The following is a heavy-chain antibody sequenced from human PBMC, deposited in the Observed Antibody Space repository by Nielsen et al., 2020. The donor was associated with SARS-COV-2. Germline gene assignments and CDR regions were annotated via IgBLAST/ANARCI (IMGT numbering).Heavy chain of an antibody. V-gene: IGHV3-30*03. D-gene: IGHD1-26*01. J-gene: IGHJ6*02. CDR3: ARALGGSYYYGMDV. Sequence: GGSLRLSCAASGFTFSSYGMHWVRQAPGKGLEWVAVISYDGSNKYYADSVKGRFTISRDNSKNTLYLQMNSLRAEDTAVYYCARALGGSYYYGMDVWGQGTTVTVSS. CDR2: ISYDGSNK. CDR1: GFTFSSYG.